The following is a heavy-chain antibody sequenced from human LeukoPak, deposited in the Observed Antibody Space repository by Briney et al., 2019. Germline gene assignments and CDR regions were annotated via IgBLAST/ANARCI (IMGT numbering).Heavy chain of an antibody. D-gene: IGHD4-17*01. J-gene: IGHJ6*03. CDR3: AGASPNYGPPPSYMEV. Sequence: SETLSLTCTVSGGSISSYYLSWIRQPPGKGLEWIGYIYYSGSTNYNPSLKSRVTISVDASKNQFSLKLSSVTAADTAVYYCAGASPNYGPPPSYMEVWGKGTTVTVSS. CDR2: IYYSGST. CDR1: GGSISSYY. V-gene: IGHV4-59*01.